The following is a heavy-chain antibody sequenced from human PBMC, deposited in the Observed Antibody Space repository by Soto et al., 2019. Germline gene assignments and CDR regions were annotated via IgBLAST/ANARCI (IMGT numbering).Heavy chain of an antibody. V-gene: IGHV3-23*01. Sequence: GGSLRLSCAASGLTFSSYAMSWVRQAPGKGMEWVSAISGSGGNTYYADSVKGRFTISRDNSKNTLYLQMSSLRAEDTAVYYCAKDSGLRNYDYWGQGTLVTVSS. CDR3: AKDSGLRNYDY. D-gene: IGHD4-4*01. CDR1: GLTFSSYA. CDR2: ISGSGGNT. J-gene: IGHJ4*02.